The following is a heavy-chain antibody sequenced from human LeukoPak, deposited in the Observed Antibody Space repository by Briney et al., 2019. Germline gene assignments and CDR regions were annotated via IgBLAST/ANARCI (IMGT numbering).Heavy chain of an antibody. V-gene: IGHV1-8*01. CDR3: ARGRLYGPDYSHWGD. CDR1: GYTFTSYD. J-gene: IGHJ4*02. Sequence: ASVKVSCKASGYTFTSYDINWVRQATGQGLEWMGWMNPNSGNTGYAQKFQGRVTMTRDTSISTAYMELSRLRSDDTAVYYCARGRLYGPDYSHWGDWGQGTLVTVSS. CDR2: MNPNSGNT. D-gene: IGHD3-10*01.